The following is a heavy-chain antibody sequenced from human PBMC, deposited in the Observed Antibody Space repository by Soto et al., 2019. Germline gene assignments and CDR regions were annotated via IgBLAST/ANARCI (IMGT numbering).Heavy chain of an antibody. D-gene: IGHD6-19*01. CDR1: GGTFSSHA. Sequence: QVQLVQSGAEVKKPGSSVKVSCRASGGTFSSHAISWLRQAPGQGLEWMGGILPLLGTTNYAQKFQGRVTLTADVATSIAYMDLSSLESDATAVYYCARDGSSSLPVVGRNWFDPWGQGTLVTVSS. CDR3: ARDGSSSLPVVGRNWFDP. V-gene: IGHV1-69*01. J-gene: IGHJ5*02. CDR2: ILPLLGTT.